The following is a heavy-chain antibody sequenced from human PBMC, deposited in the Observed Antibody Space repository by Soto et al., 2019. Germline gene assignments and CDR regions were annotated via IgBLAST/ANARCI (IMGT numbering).Heavy chain of an antibody. CDR2: IIPIFGTA. CDR3: ASVCSGGSCYSSPFDY. V-gene: IGHV1-69*13. Sequence: SVKVSCKASGGTFSSYAISWVRQAPGQGLEWMGGIIPIFGTANYAQKFQGRVTITADESTSTAYMELSSLRSEDTAFYYCASVCSGGSCYSSPFDYWGQGTLVTVSS. J-gene: IGHJ4*02. D-gene: IGHD2-15*01. CDR1: GGTFSSYA.